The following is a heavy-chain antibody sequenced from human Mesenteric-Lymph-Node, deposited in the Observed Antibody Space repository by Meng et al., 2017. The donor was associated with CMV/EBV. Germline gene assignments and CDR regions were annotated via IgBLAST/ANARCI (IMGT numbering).Heavy chain of an antibody. V-gene: IGHV5-51*01. J-gene: IGHJ6*02. CDR3: AGSSVVSATPTDYYYYGMDV. D-gene: IGHD2-15*01. Sequence: GGSLRLSCKGSGYSYTNYWIGWVRQMPGKGLEWMGIIYPDDSDTRYSPSFQGQVTISVDKSISTAYLQWSSLRASDTAMYYCAGSSVVSATPTDYYYYGMDVWGQGTTVTVSS. CDR1: GYSYTNYW. CDR2: IYPDDSDT.